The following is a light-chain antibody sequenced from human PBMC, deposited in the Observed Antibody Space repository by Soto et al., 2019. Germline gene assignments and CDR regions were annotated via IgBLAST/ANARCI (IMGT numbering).Light chain of an antibody. Sequence: EIVLTQSPATLSVSLGDRATLSCGASQSVSSYLAWFQQKPGQAPRLLIYGASTRATGIPARFSGSGSETDFTLTITSLQSEDFAVYYCQQYNSWPPSYTFGQGTKLEIK. CDR2: GAS. V-gene: IGKV3-15*01. J-gene: IGKJ2*01. CDR1: QSVSSY. CDR3: QQYNSWPPSYT.